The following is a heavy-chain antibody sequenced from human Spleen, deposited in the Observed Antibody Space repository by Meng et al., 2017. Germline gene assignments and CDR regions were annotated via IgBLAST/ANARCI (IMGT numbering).Heavy chain of an antibody. Sequence: QVLLLQWVPGLLRPSETLSLTCVGSGGAFSDYYWSRIRQPPGKGLEWIGEINHSGSTNYNPSLESRATISVDTSQNNLSLKLSSVTAADSAVYYCARGPTTMAHDFDYWGQGTLVTVFS. J-gene: IGHJ4*02. CDR3: ARGPTTMAHDFDY. D-gene: IGHD4-11*01. V-gene: IGHV4-34*01. CDR1: GGAFSDYY. CDR2: INHSGST.